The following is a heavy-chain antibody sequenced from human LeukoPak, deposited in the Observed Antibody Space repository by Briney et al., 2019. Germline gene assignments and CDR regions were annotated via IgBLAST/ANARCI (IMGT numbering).Heavy chain of an antibody. Sequence: ASVKVSCKTSGYSFTTYDINWVRQATGQGLEWMGWMNPYTGNTGFAQKFMGRVSMTRDTSTSTAYLELSSLTSEDTAVYFCAVPVGQGYCDNSSCSSMDVWGPGTTVTVS. CDR3: AVPVGQGYCDNSSCSSMDV. CDR1: GYSFTTYD. CDR2: MNPYTGNT. V-gene: IGHV1-8*01. J-gene: IGHJ6*02. D-gene: IGHD3-22*01.